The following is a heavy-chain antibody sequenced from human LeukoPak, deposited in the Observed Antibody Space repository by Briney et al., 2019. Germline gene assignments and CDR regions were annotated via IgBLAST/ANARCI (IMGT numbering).Heavy chain of an antibody. CDR2: INPNSGGT. V-gene: IGHV1-2*02. D-gene: IGHD6-25*01. J-gene: IGHJ5*02. Sequence: RASVKVSCKASGYTFTGYYMHWVRQAPGQGLEWMGWINPNSGGTHYAQKFQDRVTMTRDTSISTAYMELNSLTSDDTAVYYCAREGAAAEDVNWFDPWGQGTLVTVSS. CDR3: AREGAAAEDVNWFDP. CDR1: GYTFTGYY.